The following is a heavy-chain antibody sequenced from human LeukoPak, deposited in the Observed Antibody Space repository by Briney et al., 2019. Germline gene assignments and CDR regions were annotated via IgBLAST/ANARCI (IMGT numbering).Heavy chain of an antibody. CDR1: GGSISRGNCY. D-gene: IGHD2-8*01. CDR3: AKDDLTSHFGVWTSFDP. J-gene: IGHJ5*02. CDR2: IFSDGHT. Sequence: PSETLSLTXSVSGGSISRGNCYWNGIRQPVGKGLEWIGRIFSDGHTNYNPSLKSRVTISTDTSKNQFSLTLTSVTAADSAVYYCAKDDLTSHFGVWTSFDPWGQGALVTVSS. V-gene: IGHV4-61*02.